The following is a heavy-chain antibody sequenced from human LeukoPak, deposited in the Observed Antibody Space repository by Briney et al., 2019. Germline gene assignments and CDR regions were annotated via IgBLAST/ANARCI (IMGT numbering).Heavy chain of an antibody. CDR2: FDPEDGET. CDR3: ATAYGSGSYYKPLVDY. CDR1: GYTLTELS. J-gene: IGHJ4*02. V-gene: IGHV1-24*01. Sequence: ASVKVSCKVSGYTLTELSMHWVRQAPGKGLEWMGGFDPEDGETIYAQKFQGGVTMTEDTSTDTAYMELSSLRSEDTAVYYCATAYGSGSYYKPLVDYWGQGTLVTVSS. D-gene: IGHD3-10*01.